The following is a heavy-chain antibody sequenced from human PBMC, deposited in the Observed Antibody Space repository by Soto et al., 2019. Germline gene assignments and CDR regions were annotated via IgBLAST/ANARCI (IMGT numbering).Heavy chain of an antibody. V-gene: IGHV1-18*01. CDR1: GYTFTSYG. Sequence: QVQLVQSGAEVKKPGASVKVSCKASGYTFTSYGISWVRQAPGQGLEWMGWISAYNGNTNYAQKLQGRVTMTTDTSTSTAYMELRSLRSDDTVVYYCASGYDSYYYYYYGMDVWGQGTTVTVSS. CDR3: ASGYDSYYYYYYGMDV. CDR2: ISAYNGNT. D-gene: IGHD5-12*01. J-gene: IGHJ6*02.